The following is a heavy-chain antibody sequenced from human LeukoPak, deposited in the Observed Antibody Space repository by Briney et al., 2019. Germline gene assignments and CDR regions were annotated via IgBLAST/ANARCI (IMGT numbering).Heavy chain of an antibody. CDR1: GDSISSYY. J-gene: IGHJ1*01. Sequence: SETLSLTCTVSGDSISSYYWGWFRQSSGKGLEWIGSIYYSGSTYYNPSLKSRVTISVDTSKNQFSLRLTSVTAADTAVYFCAGQPENTRGFYWGQGTLVTVSS. D-gene: IGHD2-2*01. V-gene: IGHV4-39*01. CDR2: IYYSGST. CDR3: AGQPENTRGFY.